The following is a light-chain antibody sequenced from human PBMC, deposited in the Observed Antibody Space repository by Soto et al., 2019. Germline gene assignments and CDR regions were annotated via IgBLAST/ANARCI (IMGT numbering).Light chain of an antibody. CDR3: SSYAGSNNLV. Sequence: QSVLTQPPSASGSPGQSVTISCTGTSSDVGGYNYVSGYQQHPGKAPKLMIYEVSKRPSGVPDRFSGSKSGNTASLTVSGLHAEDEADYYCSSYAGSNNLVFGGGTKLTVL. CDR1: SSDVGGYNY. CDR2: EVS. V-gene: IGLV2-8*01. J-gene: IGLJ3*02.